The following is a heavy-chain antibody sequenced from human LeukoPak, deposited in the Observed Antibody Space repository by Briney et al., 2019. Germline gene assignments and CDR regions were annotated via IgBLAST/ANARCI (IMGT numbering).Heavy chain of an antibody. CDR1: GFTFSSYG. J-gene: IGHJ4*02. CDR2: IRYDGSNK. D-gene: IGHD6-19*01. Sequence: GGSLRLSCAASGFTFSSYGMHWVRQAPGKGLEWVAFIRYDGSNKYYADSVKGRFTISRDNSKNTLYLQMNSLRAEDTAVYYCAKQGASGWPRFDYWGQGTLVTVSS. V-gene: IGHV3-30*02. CDR3: AKQGASGWPRFDY.